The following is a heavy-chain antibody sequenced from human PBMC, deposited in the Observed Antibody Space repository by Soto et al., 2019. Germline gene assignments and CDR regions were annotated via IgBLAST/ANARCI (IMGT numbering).Heavy chain of an antibody. J-gene: IGHJ3*02. Sequence: QVQLQESGPGLVKPSETLSLTCTVSGGSISSYYWSWIRQPPGKGLEWIGYINYSGSTKYNPSLKRRVTIPLDTSKHQSALKLSAVTAADTAVYYCESNYYIYAPHAFAIWGQGPMVTVSS. CDR2: INYSGST. V-gene: IGHV4-59*01. CDR1: GGSISSYY. CDR3: ESNYYIYAPHAFAI. D-gene: IGHD1-26*01.